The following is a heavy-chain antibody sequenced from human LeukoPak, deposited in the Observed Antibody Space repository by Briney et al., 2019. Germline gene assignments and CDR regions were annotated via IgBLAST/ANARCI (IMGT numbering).Heavy chain of an antibody. V-gene: IGHV1-18*01. J-gene: IGHJ6*03. CDR1: SYTFTSYG. Sequence: ASVKVSCKASSYTFTSYGISWVRQAPGQGLEWMGWISAYNGNTNYAQKLQGRVTMTTDTSTSTAYMELRSLRSDDTAVYYCARLGAAGTLYYYYMDVWGKGTTVTVSS. D-gene: IGHD6-13*01. CDR3: ARLGAAGTLYYYYMDV. CDR2: ISAYNGNT.